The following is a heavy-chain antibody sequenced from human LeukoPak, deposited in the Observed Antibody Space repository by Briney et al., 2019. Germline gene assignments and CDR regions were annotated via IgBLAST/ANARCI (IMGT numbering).Heavy chain of an antibody. Sequence: GGSLRLSCAASGFTFSSFNRIWVRQARGKGLEWISCITSSATIIYYADSVKGRFTISRDNAKISLSLQMNSLRAEDTAVYYCATNGLGMITILEGDGMDVWGQGTTVTVSS. CDR1: GFTFSSFN. CDR2: ITSSATII. CDR3: ATNGLGMITILEGDGMDV. D-gene: IGHD3-9*01. J-gene: IGHJ6*02. V-gene: IGHV3-48*04.